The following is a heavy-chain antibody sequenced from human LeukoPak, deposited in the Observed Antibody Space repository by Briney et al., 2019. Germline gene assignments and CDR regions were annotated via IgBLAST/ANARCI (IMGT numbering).Heavy chain of an antibody. V-gene: IGHV3-30*02. CDR1: GFTFSSYG. CDR2: IRYDGSNK. J-gene: IGHJ4*02. CDR3: AKDLDHTNFGIDSANFDY. D-gene: IGHD1-14*01. Sequence: GGSLRLSCAASGFTFSSYGMHWVRQAPGKGLEWVAFIRYDGSNKYYADSVKGRFTISRDNSKNTLHLQMNSLRAEDTAVYYCAKDLDHTNFGIDSANFDYWGQGTLVTVSS.